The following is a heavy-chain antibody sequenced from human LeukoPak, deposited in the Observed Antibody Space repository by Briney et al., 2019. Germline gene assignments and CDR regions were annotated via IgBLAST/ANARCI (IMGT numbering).Heavy chain of an antibody. V-gene: IGHV1-69*06. CDR1: GYTFTSYA. CDR3: ARVPWFGELFPHLMGYYYMDV. D-gene: IGHD3-10*01. CDR2: IIPIFGTA. Sequence: GASVKVSCKASGYTFTSYAISWVRQAPGQGLEWMGGIIPIFGTANYAQKFQGRVTITADKSTSTAYMELSSLRSEDTAVYYCARVPWFGELFPHLMGYYYMDVWGKGTTVTVSS. J-gene: IGHJ6*03.